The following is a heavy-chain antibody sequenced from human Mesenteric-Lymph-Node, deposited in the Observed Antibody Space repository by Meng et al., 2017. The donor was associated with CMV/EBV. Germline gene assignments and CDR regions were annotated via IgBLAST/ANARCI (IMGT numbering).Heavy chain of an antibody. CDR3: AKDRLAAGGDQFQH. CDR1: GFTFDDYA. Sequence: GGSLRLSCAASGFTFDDYAMHWVRQAPGKGLEWVSGISWNSGSIGYADSVKGRFTISRDNAKNSLYLQMNSLRAEDTALYYCAKDRLAAGGDQFQHWGQGTLVTVSS. D-gene: IGHD6-13*01. J-gene: IGHJ1*01. CDR2: ISWNSGSI. V-gene: IGHV3-9*01.